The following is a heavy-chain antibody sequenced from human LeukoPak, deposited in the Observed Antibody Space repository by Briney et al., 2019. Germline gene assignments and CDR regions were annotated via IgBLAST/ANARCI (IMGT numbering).Heavy chain of an antibody. V-gene: IGHV3-30-3*01. D-gene: IGHD2-2*01. CDR2: ISYDGSNK. CDR3: ARDSGGVVVPPDY. CDR1: GFTFSSYA. Sequence: GGSLRLSCAASGFTFSSYAMHWVRQAPGKGLEWVAVISYDGSNKYYADSVKGRFTISRDNSKNTLYLQMNGLRAEDRAVYYCARDSGGVVVPPDYWGQGTLVTVSS. J-gene: IGHJ4*02.